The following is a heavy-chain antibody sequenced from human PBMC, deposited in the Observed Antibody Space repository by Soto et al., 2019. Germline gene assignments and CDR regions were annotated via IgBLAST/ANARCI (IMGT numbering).Heavy chain of an antibody. CDR1: GFIFDDYA. CDR3: AKDRYSSSAYYYYGMDA. D-gene: IGHD6-6*01. J-gene: IGHJ6*02. V-gene: IGHV3-9*01. CDR2: ISGNSGSL. Sequence: HPGGSLRLSCAASGFIFDDYAMHWVRQAPGKGLEWVAVISGNSGSLGYADSVKGRFTISRDNAKNSLYLQMNRLRAEDTALYYCAKDRYSSSAYYYYGMDAWGQGTTVTVSS.